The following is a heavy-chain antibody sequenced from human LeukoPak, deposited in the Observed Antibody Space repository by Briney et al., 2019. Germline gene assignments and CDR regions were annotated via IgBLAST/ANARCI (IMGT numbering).Heavy chain of an antibody. Sequence: SETLSLTCTVSGGSISSYDWSWIRQPAGKGLEWIGRIYTSGRTNYNPSLKGRVTISADKSKKQFSLKLSSVTAADTAVYYCARDLMEAFDYWGQGTLVTVSS. CDR1: GGSISSYD. V-gene: IGHV4-4*07. D-gene: IGHD2-8*01. CDR2: IYTSGRT. CDR3: ARDLMEAFDY. J-gene: IGHJ4*02.